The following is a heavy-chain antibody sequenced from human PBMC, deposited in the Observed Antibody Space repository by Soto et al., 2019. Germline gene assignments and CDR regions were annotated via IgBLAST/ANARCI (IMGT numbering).Heavy chain of an antibody. V-gene: IGHV3-7*03. Sequence: EGSLRLSCAASGFTFSSYWMSWVRQAPGKGLEWVANIKQDGSEKYYVDSVKGRFTISRDNAKNSLYLQMNSLVAEDTAVYYCARDRVRYYYGLRRTPLDAWGQG. CDR3: ARDRVRYYYGLRRTPLDA. CDR2: IKQDGSEK. D-gene: IGHD3-10*01. CDR1: GFTFSSYW. J-gene: IGHJ5*02.